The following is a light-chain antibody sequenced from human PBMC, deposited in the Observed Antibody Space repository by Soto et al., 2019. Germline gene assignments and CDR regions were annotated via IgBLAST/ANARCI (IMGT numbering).Light chain of an antibody. V-gene: IGLV7-43*01. CDR3: LLYSGGVHV. CDR2: QTT. J-gene: IGLJ3*02. CDR1: TGAVTRDHY. Sequence: QTVVTQEPSLTVSPGGTVTLTCASSTGAVTRDHYPNWYQQKPGQAPRALIYQTTNKHSWTPARFSASLLGGKAALTLSGAQSEDEAEYYCLLYSGGVHVFGGGTKLTVL.